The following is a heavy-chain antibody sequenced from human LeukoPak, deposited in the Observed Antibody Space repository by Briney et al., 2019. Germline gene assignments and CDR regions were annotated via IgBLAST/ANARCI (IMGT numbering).Heavy chain of an antibody. J-gene: IGHJ6*03. CDR2: ISYDGSNK. V-gene: IGHV3-30*18. D-gene: IGHD6-13*01. CDR1: GFTFSSYG. Sequence: GGSLRLSCAASGFTFSSYGMHWVRQAPGKGLEWVAVISYDGSNKYYADSVKGRFTISRDNSKNTLYLQMNSLRAEDTAVYYCAKRSIAAAYRYYYMDVWGKGTTVTISS. CDR3: AKRSIAAAYRYYYMDV.